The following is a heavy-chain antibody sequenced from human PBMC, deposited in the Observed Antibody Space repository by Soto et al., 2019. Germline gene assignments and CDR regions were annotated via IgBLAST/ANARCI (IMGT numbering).Heavy chain of an antibody. D-gene: IGHD6-13*01. Sequence: SETLSLTCTVSSDSISSGGYYWSWIRQHPGKGLEWIGYIYFSGSTYYNPSLKSRLTISVDTSKNQFSLNLSSVTAADTAVYYCARVYRRNPTVARRLDQQLIYFDYWGQGTLVTVSS. CDR1: SDSISSGGYY. V-gene: IGHV4-31*03. CDR2: IYFSGST. CDR3: ARVYRRNPTVARRLDQQLIYFDY. J-gene: IGHJ4*02.